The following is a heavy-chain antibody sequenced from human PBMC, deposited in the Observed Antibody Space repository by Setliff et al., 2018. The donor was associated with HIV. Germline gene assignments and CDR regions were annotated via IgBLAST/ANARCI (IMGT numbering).Heavy chain of an antibody. D-gene: IGHD3-3*02. V-gene: IGHV3-48*01. J-gene: IGHJ6*02. CDR2: ISSSSSTI. CDR1: GFTFSDYW. CDR3: AREKLAPGHGMDV. Sequence: PGGSLRLSCTASGFTFSDYWMHWVRRGPGKGLEWVSYISSSSSTIYYADSVKGRFTISRDNAKNSLYLQMNSLRAEDTAVYYCAREKLAPGHGMDVWGQGTTVTVSS.